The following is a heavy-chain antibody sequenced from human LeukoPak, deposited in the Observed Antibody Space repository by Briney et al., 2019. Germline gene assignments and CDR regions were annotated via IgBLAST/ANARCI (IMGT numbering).Heavy chain of an antibody. Sequence: PGGSLRLSCAASGFTFSHYWMSWVRQAPGKGLEWVANIKQDGSEKNYLGSVKGRFSVSRDNAKNSLSLQMNTLRAEDTAVYYCARDADHYADHWGQGTLVSVSS. CDR2: IKQDGSEK. CDR3: ARDADHYADH. V-gene: IGHV3-7*04. D-gene: IGHD4-17*01. CDR1: GFTFSHYW. J-gene: IGHJ1*01.